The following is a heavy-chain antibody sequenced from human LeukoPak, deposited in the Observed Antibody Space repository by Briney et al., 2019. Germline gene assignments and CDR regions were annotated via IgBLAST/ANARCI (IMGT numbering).Heavy chain of an antibody. CDR3: ARETRSDFWSGYYAYDGIDY. V-gene: IGHV1-69*04. Sequence: SVKVSCKASGGTFSSYAISWVRQAPGQGLEWMGRTIPILGIANYAQKFQGRVTITADKSTSTAYMELSSLRSEDTAVYYCARETRSDFWSGYYAYDGIDYWGQGTLVTVSS. CDR1: GGTFSSYA. D-gene: IGHD3-3*01. CDR2: TIPILGIA. J-gene: IGHJ4*02.